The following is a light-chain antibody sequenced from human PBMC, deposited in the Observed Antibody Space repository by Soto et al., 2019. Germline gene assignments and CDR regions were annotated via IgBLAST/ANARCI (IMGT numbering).Light chain of an antibody. CDR1: TGDVGYYNY. CDR2: EVM. Sequence: QSVLTQPASVSGSPGQSFTISCTGTTGDVGYYNYVSWYQQHPGKAPKLIIHEVMNRPSGVSHRFSGSKSGNTASLTISGLQAEDEADYYCTSYTSNSTLLFGGGTKVTVL. J-gene: IGLJ1*01. V-gene: IGLV2-14*01. CDR3: TSYTSNSTLL.